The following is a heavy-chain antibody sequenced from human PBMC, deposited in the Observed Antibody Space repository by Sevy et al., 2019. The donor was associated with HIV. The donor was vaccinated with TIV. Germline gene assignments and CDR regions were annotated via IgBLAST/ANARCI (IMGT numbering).Heavy chain of an antibody. CDR1: GFTFSNAW. CDR3: TADSKNRGLYALLDT. V-gene: IGHV3-15*01. J-gene: IGHJ5*02. CDR2: IKSKTDGGTT. Sequence: GGSLRLSCAASGFTFSNAWMSWVRQAPGKGLEWVGRIKSKTDGGTTDYAAPVKGRFTISRDDSKNTLYLQMNSLKTKDTAMYYGTADSKNRGLYALLDTWGQGTQVTVSS. D-gene: IGHD2-2*01.